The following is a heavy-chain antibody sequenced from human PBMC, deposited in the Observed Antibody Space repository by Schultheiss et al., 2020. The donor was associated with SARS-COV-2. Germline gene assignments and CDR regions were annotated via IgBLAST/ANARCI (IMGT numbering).Heavy chain of an antibody. D-gene: IGHD2-2*01. Sequence: SETLSLTCTVSGGSISSSSYYWGWIRQPPGKGLEWIGEINHSGSTNYNPSLKSRVTISVDTSKNQFSLKLSSVTAADTAVYYCARGGLVPAAILRPDDAFDIWGQGTMVTVSS. CDR1: GGSISSSSYY. CDR3: ARGGLVPAAILRPDDAFDI. J-gene: IGHJ3*02. CDR2: INHSGST. V-gene: IGHV4-39*07.